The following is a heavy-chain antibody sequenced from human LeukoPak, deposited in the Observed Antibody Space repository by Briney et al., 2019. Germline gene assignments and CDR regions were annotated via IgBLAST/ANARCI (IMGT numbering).Heavy chain of an antibody. CDR2: ISGSGGST. J-gene: IGHJ3*02. Sequence: GGSLRLSCAASGFTFSSYAMSWVRQAPGKGLEWVSAISGSGGSTYYADSVKGRFTISRDNSKNTLYLQMNSLRAEDTAVYYCAKDFTIFGVVIIPRHAFDIWGQGTMVTVSS. CDR1: GFTFSSYA. V-gene: IGHV3-23*01. CDR3: AKDFTIFGVVIIPRHAFDI. D-gene: IGHD3-3*01.